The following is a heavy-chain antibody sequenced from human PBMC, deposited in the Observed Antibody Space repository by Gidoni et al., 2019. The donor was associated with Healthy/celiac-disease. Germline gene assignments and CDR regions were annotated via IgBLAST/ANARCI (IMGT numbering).Heavy chain of an antibody. V-gene: IGHV4-30-2*01. CDR3: ARGPSTVSFSLGTKYYFDY. D-gene: IGHD4-17*01. J-gene: IGHJ4*02. CDR1: GGSISRGGYS. Sequence: QLQLQESGQGLVKPSQTLSLTCAVSGGSISRGGYSWSWIRQPPGKGLELIGDIYHSGSTYYHPSLKSRVTISVDRSKNQFSLKLSSVTAADTAVYYCARGPSTVSFSLGTKYYFDYWGQGTLVTVSS. CDR2: IYHSGST.